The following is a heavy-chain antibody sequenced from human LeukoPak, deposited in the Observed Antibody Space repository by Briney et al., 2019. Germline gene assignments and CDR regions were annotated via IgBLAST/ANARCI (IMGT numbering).Heavy chain of an antibody. J-gene: IGHJ6*03. CDR3: ARVVPAVAGESGSHMDV. Sequence: PSETLSLTCTVSGGSISSSSYYWGWIRQPPGKGLEWIGSIYYSGSTYYNPSLKSRVTMSVDTSKNQFSLKLSSVTAADTAVYYCARVVPAVAGESGSHMDVWGKGTTVTVSS. CDR1: GGSISSSSYY. CDR2: IYYSGST. V-gene: IGHV4-39*07. D-gene: IGHD6-19*01.